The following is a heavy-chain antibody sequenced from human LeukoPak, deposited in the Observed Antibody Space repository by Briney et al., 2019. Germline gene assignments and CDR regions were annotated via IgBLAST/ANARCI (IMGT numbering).Heavy chain of an antibody. J-gene: IGHJ5*02. CDR2: INPNSGGT. CDR1: GYTFTGYY. D-gene: IGHD1-20*01. CDR3: ARGPYNWNALDP. Sequence: ASVKVSCKASGYTFTGYYMLWVRQAPGQGLEWMGWINPNSGGTNYAQKFQGRVTMTRDTSISTAYVELSRLRSDDTAVYYCARGPYNWNALDPWGQGTLVTVSS. V-gene: IGHV1-2*02.